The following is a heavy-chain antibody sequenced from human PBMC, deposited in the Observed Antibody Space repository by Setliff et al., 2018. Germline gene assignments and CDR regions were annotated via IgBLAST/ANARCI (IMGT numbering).Heavy chain of an antibody. Sequence: ASVKVSCKASGYTFTSYAMNWVRQAPGQGLEWMGWINTNTGNPTYAQGFTGRFVFSLDTSVSTAYLQISSLKAEDTAVYHCARAWYYNFWSGSQIEYWGQGTLVTVSS. D-gene: IGHD3-3*01. J-gene: IGHJ4*02. CDR3: ARAWYYNFWSGSQIEY. CDR2: INTNTGNP. V-gene: IGHV7-4-1*02. CDR1: GYTFTSYA.